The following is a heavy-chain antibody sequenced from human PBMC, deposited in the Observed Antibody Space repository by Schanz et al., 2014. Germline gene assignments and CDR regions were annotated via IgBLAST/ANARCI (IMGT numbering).Heavy chain of an antibody. J-gene: IGHJ6*02. CDR1: GFTVSNHY. Sequence: VQLVESGGGLVQPGGSLRLSCAASGFTVSNHYMSWVRQPPGKGLEWVSVLYNNGAAYYAESVRGRFAISRDNSKNTLHLQMNSLRVEDTAVYYCAKDDTQVNGMDVWGQGTTVTVSS. CDR2: LYNNGAA. CDR3: AKDDTQVNGMDV. V-gene: IGHV3-66*01.